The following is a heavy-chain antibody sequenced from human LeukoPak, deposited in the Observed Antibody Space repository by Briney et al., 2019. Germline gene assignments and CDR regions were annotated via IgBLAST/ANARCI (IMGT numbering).Heavy chain of an antibody. Sequence: SETLSLTCTVSHDSISNYYWSWIRQPPGKGLEWIAYIFYTGSTNYNPSLKSRVTISQDTSKNQFSLKLSSVTAADTAMYYCVRLSVVSPHRYFDLWGRGTLVTVSS. V-gene: IGHV4-59*08. CDR2: IFYTGST. J-gene: IGHJ2*01. CDR3: VRLSVVSPHRYFDL. CDR1: HDSISNYY. D-gene: IGHD4-23*01.